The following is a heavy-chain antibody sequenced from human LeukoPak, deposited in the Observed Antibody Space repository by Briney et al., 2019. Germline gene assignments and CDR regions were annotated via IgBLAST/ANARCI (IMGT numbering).Heavy chain of an antibody. CDR1: GFTVSSNY. V-gene: IGHV3-66*01. CDR3: ARARTGYSSSGSWFDP. J-gene: IGHJ5*02. Sequence: GGSLRLSCAASGFTVSSNYMSWVRQAPGKGLEWVSVIYSGGSTYYADSVKGRFTISRDNSKNTLYLQMNSLRAEDTAVYYCARARTGYSSSGSWFDPWGQGTLVTVSS. CDR2: IYSGGST. D-gene: IGHD6-13*01.